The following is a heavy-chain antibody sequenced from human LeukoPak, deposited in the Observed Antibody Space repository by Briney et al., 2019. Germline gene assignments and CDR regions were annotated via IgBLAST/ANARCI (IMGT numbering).Heavy chain of an antibody. CDR2: IYYSGST. D-gene: IGHD3-9*01. Sequence: SETLSLTCTVSGGSISSYYWSWIRQPAGKGLEWIGYIYYSGSTNYNPSLKSRVTISVDTSKNQFSLKLSSVTAADTAVYYCARGGYDILTGYPRGDFDYWGQGTLVTVSS. CDR1: GGSISSYY. CDR3: ARGGYDILTGYPRGDFDY. J-gene: IGHJ4*02. V-gene: IGHV4-59*01.